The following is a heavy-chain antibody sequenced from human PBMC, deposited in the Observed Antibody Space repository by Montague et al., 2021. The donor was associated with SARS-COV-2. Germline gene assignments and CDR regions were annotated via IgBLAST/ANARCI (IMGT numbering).Heavy chain of an antibody. CDR1: GDSVSRNIAT. CDR2: PYYRSKWYN. V-gene: IGHV6-1*01. J-gene: IGHJ4*02. Sequence: CAISGDSVSRNIATWNWIRQSPSRGLEWLGRPYYRSKWYNDYAESVKSRLTIDPDTPKHQFSLHLNSVTPEDTAVYYCARIPVGSKYYFDFWGQGTLVTVSS. D-gene: IGHD2-2*01. CDR3: ARIPVGSKYYFDF.